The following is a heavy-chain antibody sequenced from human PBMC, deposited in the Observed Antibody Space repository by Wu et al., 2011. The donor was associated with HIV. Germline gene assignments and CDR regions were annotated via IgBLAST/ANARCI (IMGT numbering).Heavy chain of an antibody. D-gene: IGHD2-15*01. J-gene: IGHJ6*02. Sequence: VQLVQSGAEVKKPGASVKVSCKASGYTFTSYGISWVRQAPGQGLEWMGWISAYNGNTNYAQKLQGRVTMTTDTSTSTAYMELRSLRSDDTAVYYCARDAPRGYCSGGSCFSWSPYYYYGMDVWGQGTTVTVSS. CDR3: ARDAPRGYCSGGSCFSWSPYYYYGMDV. V-gene: IGHV1-18*01. CDR1: GYTFTSYG. CDR2: ISAYNGNT.